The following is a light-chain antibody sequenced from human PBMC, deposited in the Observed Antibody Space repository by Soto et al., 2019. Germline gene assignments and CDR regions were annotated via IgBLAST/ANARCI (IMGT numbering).Light chain of an antibody. J-gene: IGKJ4*01. CDR1: HGISSW. CDR3: QPANSFQLT. Sequence: DIQMTQSPSSVSASVGVRVTIPCRASHGISSWLAWYQQKPGKAPRLLIYAASSLQSGVPSMFSGSGSGTDFTITISSLQPADFETYNGQPANSFQLTVGEGPKVEIK. V-gene: IGKV1-12*01. CDR2: AAS.